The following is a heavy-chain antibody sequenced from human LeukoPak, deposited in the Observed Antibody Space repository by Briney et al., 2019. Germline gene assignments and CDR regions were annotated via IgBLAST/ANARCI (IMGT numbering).Heavy chain of an antibody. J-gene: IGHJ4*02. Sequence: ASVKVSCKASGYTFTSYGISWVRQAPGQGLEWMGWISAYNGNTNYAQKLQGRVTMTTDTSTSTAYMELRSLRSDDTAVYYCARVGDGEGTYYYDSSGYPNARPFDYWGQGTLVTVSS. D-gene: IGHD3-22*01. V-gene: IGHV1-18*01. CDR1: GYTFTSYG. CDR2: ISAYNGNT. CDR3: ARVGDGEGTYYYDSSGYPNARPFDY.